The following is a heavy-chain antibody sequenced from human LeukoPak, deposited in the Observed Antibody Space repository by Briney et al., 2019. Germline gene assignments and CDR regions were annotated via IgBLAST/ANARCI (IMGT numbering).Heavy chain of an antibody. CDR2: IKSKTDGATT. V-gene: IGHV3-15*01. Sequence: PGGSLRLSCAASGFTFSNAWMSWVRQAPGKGLEWVGRIKSKTDGATTDYAATVKGRFTISRDDSKNTLYLQMNSLKTEDTAVYYCTTDLHYDFWSGYYTLYYFDYWGQGTLVTVSS. D-gene: IGHD3-3*01. CDR3: TTDLHYDFWSGYYTLYYFDY. J-gene: IGHJ4*02. CDR1: GFTFSNAW.